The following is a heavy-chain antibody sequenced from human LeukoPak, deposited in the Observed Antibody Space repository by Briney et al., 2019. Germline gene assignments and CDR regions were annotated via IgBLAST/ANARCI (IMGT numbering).Heavy chain of an antibody. V-gene: IGHV3-11*04. CDR3: ARNYYDSSGYVDY. CDR1: GFPFSDYY. J-gene: IGHJ4*02. CDR2: ISSSGSTI. Sequence: GSLRLSCAASGFPFSDYYMSWIRQAPGKGLEWVSYISSSGSTIYYADSVKGRFTISRDNAKNSLYLQMNSLRAEDTAVYYCARNYYDSSGYVDYWGQGTLVTVSS. D-gene: IGHD3-22*01.